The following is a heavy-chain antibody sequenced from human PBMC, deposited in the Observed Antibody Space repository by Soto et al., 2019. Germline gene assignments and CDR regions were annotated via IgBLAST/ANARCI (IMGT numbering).Heavy chain of an antibody. Sequence: SETLSLTCAVYGGSFSGYYWSWIRQPPGKGLEWSGEINHSGSTNYNPSLKSRVTISVDTSKNQFSLKLSSVTAADTAVYYCARVVGHCSGGSCYSGDPYYYYMDVWGKGTTVTVSS. CDR2: INHSGST. CDR3: ARVVGHCSGGSCYSGDPYYYYMDV. D-gene: IGHD2-15*01. J-gene: IGHJ6*03. CDR1: GGSFSGYY. V-gene: IGHV4-34*01.